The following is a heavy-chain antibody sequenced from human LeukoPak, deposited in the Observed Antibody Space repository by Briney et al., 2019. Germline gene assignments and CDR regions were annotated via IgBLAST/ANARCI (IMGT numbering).Heavy chain of an antibody. CDR1: GGSISSYY. J-gene: IGHJ5*02. Sequence: SETLSLTCTVSGGSISSYYWSWIRQPPGKGLEWIGYIYYSGSTNYNPSLKSRVTISVDTSKNQLSLKLSSVTAADTAVYYCARDTTSIGFDPWGQGTLVTASS. CDR3: ARDTTSIGFDP. D-gene: IGHD1-26*01. V-gene: IGHV4-59*01. CDR2: IYYSGST.